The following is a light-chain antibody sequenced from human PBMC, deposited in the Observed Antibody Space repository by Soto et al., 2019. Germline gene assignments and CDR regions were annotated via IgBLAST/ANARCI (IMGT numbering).Light chain of an antibody. V-gene: IGLV3-9*01. CDR3: QVWDSSTYV. CDR2: RNS. J-gene: IGLJ1*01. Sequence: ELTQPLSVSVALGQTARITCGGNNIGTKNVHWYQQKPGQAPVLVIYRNSNRASGIPERFSGSNSGNTATLTISRAQAGDEADYYCQVWDSSTYVFGTGTKVTVL. CDR1: NIGTKN.